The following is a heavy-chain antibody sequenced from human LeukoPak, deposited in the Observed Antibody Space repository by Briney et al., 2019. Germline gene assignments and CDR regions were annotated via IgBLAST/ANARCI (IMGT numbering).Heavy chain of an antibody. V-gene: IGHV5-51*01. D-gene: IGHD1-1*01. J-gene: IGHJ6*03. CDR2: IYPGDSDT. CDR3: ARTHTERQGGHYYYYTDL. Sequence: GESLKISCKGSGYSLTNYWIAWVRQMPGKGLEWMGIIYPGDSDTRYSPSFQGQVTISADKSISTAYLQWSSLKASDTVMYYCARTHTERQGGHYYYYTDLLLKGRTVTVSS. CDR1: GYSLTNYW.